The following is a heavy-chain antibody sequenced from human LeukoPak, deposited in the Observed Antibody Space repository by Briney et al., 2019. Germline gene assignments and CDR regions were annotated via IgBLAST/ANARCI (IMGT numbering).Heavy chain of an antibody. V-gene: IGHV4-59*08. CDR1: GGSISSYY. CDR2: IYYSGST. D-gene: IGHD5-18*01. Sequence: SETLSLTCTVSGGSISSYYWSWIRQPPGKGLEWIGYIYYSGSTNYNPSLKSRVTISVDTSKNQFSLKLSSVTAADTAVYYCGSLGQEYSLDYWGQGTLVTVSS. J-gene: IGHJ4*02. CDR3: GSLGQEYSLDY.